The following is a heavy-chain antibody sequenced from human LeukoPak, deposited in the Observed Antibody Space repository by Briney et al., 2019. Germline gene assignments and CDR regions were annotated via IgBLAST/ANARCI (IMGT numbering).Heavy chain of an antibody. J-gene: IGHJ5*02. D-gene: IGHD3-16*02. Sequence: ASVTVSCKASGYTFTSYAMHWVRQAPGQRLEWMGWINAGNGNTKYSQKFQGRVTITRDTSASTAYMELSSLRSEDTPVYYCARGAHYDYVWGSYRPANWFGPWGQGTLVTVSS. CDR1: GYTFTSYA. CDR3: ARGAHYDYVWGSYRPANWFGP. CDR2: INAGNGNT. V-gene: IGHV1-3*01.